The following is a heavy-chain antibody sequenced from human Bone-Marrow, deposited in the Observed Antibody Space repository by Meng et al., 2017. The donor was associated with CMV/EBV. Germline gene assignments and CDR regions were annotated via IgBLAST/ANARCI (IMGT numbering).Heavy chain of an antibody. D-gene: IGHD5-24*01. Sequence: GSLRLSCTVSGYSISSGYYWGWIRQPPGKGLEWIGSIFHSGSTNYNPSLKSRVTISVDTSKNQFSLKLRSVTAADTAVYYCARSGDGYSFGYYGMDVWGQGTTVTVSS. CDR1: GYSISSGYY. CDR3: ARSGDGYSFGYYGMDV. V-gene: IGHV4-38-2*02. J-gene: IGHJ6*02. CDR2: IFHSGST.